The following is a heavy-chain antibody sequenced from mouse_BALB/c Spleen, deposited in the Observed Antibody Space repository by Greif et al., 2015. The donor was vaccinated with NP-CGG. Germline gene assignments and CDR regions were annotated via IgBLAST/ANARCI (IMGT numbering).Heavy chain of an antibody. CDR3: ARRREDYFDY. V-gene: IGHV1-87*01. Sequence: VQGVESGAELARPGASVKLSCKASGYTFTSYWMQWVKQRPGQGLEWIGAIYPGDGDTRYTQKFKGKATLTADKSSSTAYMQLSSLASEDSAVYYCARRREDYFDYWGQGTTLTVSS. J-gene: IGHJ2*01. CDR1: GYTFTSYW. CDR2: IYPGDGDT.